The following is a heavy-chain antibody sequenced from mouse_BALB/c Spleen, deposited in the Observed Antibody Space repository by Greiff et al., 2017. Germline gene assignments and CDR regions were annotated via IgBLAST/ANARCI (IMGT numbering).Heavy chain of an antibody. Sequence: DVKLVESGGGLVKPGGSLKLSCAASGFTFSSYAMSWVRQTPEKRLEWVASISSGGSTYYPDSVKGRFTISRDNARNILYLQMSSLRSEDTAMYYCARGAYYYGSRTGFAYWGQGTLVTVSA. CDR3: ARGAYYYGSRTGFAY. V-gene: IGHV5-6-5*01. J-gene: IGHJ3*01. D-gene: IGHD1-1*01. CDR1: GFTFSSYA. CDR2: ISSGGST.